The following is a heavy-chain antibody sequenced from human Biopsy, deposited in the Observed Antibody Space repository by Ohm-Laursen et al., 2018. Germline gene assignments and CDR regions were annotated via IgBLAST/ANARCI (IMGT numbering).Heavy chain of an antibody. CDR2: IHYSGNT. J-gene: IGHJ2*01. CDR3: VREPKTGTAEAWYFDL. Sequence: SQTLSLTCSVSGVSINTGGYYWTWIRQHPGTGLEWIGYIHYSGNTLYNPSLKSRLTISVDTSRNQFSLKLTSVTAADTAVYYCVREPKTGTAEAWYFDLWGRGSPVTVPS. V-gene: IGHV4-31*03. D-gene: IGHD3-9*01. CDR1: GVSINTGGYY.